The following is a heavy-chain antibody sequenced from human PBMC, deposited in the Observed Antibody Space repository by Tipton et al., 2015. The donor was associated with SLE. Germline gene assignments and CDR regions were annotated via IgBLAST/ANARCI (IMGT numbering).Heavy chain of an antibody. CDR1: GGSFSGYY. CDR2: IDHSGRT. V-gene: IGHV4-34*01. CDR3: ARVQQLEYFDY. Sequence: LRLSCAVYGGSFSGYYLSWLRPPPGEGLEWIGEIDHSGRTDYNPSLKSRVTLSVDTSNNQFSLKFTSMTAADTAVYYCARVQQLEYFDYWGQGTLVTVSS. J-gene: IGHJ4*02. D-gene: IGHD6-13*01.